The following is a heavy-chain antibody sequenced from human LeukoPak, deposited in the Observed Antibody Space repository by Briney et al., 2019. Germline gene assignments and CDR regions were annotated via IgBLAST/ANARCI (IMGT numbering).Heavy chain of an antibody. V-gene: IGHV6-1*01. J-gene: IGHJ5*02. CDR2: TYYRSKWYN. CDR3: ARAGSNQWLGNWFDP. Sequence: SQTLSLSCAISGDSVFGNSVTWNWIRQSPSRGLEWLGRTYYRSKWYNDYAVSVKSRITINPDTSKNQFSLQLNSVTPEDTAVYYCARAGSNQWLGNWFDPWGQGTLVTVSS. D-gene: IGHD6-19*01. CDR1: GDSVFGNSVT.